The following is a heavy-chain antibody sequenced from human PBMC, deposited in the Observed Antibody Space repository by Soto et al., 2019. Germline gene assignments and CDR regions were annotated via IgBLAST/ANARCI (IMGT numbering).Heavy chain of an antibody. CDR3: ARVALGYDYADF. V-gene: IGHV1-46*02. CDR2: INPSGDGT. J-gene: IGHJ6*02. CDR1: GYTFNALY. D-gene: IGHD4-17*01. Sequence: GASVKVPCKAFGYTFNALYMHWVRQAPGQGLEWMGVINPSGDGTSYAQKFQGRVTMTRDTSTSTVYMELSSLRSEDTAVYYCARVALGYDYADFWGQGTAVTVSS.